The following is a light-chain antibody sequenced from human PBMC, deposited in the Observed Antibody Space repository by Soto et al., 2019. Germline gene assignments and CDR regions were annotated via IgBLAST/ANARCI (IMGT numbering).Light chain of an antibody. CDR3: QQRSNWPHT. CDR2: DAS. Sequence: EIVLTKSPGTLSLSLGERATLSCRASQSVSSYLAWYQQKPGQAPRLLIYDASTRATGIPARFSGSGSGTDFTLTITSLEPEDFAVYYCQQRSNWPHTFGQGTKVDIK. J-gene: IGKJ1*01. CDR1: QSVSSY. V-gene: IGKV3-11*01.